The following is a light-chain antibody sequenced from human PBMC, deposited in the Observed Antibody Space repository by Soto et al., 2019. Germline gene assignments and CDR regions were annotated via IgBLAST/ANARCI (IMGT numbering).Light chain of an antibody. CDR1: SSNIGSNT. Sequence: QSVLTQPPSASGTPGQRVTISCSGSSSNIGSNTVNWYQQLPGTAPKFLLYSNNQRPSGVPGRFSGSKSGTSASLAISGLQSEDDDYYYCAAWDDSLNGYVFGTGTKHTVL. CDR2: SNN. V-gene: IGLV1-44*01. J-gene: IGLJ1*01. CDR3: AAWDDSLNGYV.